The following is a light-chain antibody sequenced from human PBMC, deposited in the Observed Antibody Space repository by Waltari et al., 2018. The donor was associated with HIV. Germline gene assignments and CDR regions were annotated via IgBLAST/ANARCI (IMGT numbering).Light chain of an antibody. CDR1: NIGSKR. Sequence: SYVLTQPPSVSVAPGHTARITCGGNNIGSKRVHWYQQKAGQAPVLVVYDGSDRPSGIPERFSGSKSGNTATLTISRVEAGDEADYYCHVWDRSSDHHVFGTGTKVTVL. V-gene: IGLV3-21*02. CDR2: DGS. J-gene: IGLJ1*01. CDR3: HVWDRSSDHHV.